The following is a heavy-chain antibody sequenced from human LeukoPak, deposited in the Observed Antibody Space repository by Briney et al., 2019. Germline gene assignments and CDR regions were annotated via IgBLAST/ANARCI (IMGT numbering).Heavy chain of an antibody. Sequence: HSGGSLRLSWAASGFTFSTYSMNWVRQAPGKGLEWVSSITSSSSAINYADSVKGRFTISRDNARDSLYLHMNSLRDEDTAVYYCAGDERHAFDIWGQGTMVTVSS. CDR2: ITSSSSAI. D-gene: IGHD5-24*01. V-gene: IGHV3-48*02. CDR3: AGDERHAFDI. J-gene: IGHJ3*02. CDR1: GFTFSTYS.